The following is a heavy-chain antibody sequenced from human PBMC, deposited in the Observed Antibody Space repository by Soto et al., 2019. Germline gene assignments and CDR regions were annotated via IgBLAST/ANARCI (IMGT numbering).Heavy chain of an antibody. J-gene: IGHJ4*02. V-gene: IGHV5-51*01. CDR1: GYSFTSYW. Sequence: GAEVKKPGESLKISCKGSGYSFTSYWIGWVRQMPGKGLEWMGIIYPGDSDTRYSPSFQGQVTISADKSISTAYLQWSSLKASDTAMYYCATLGPVHDYVWGSYRRPFDYWGQGTLVTVSS. CDR3: ATLGPVHDYVWGSYRRPFDY. CDR2: IYPGDSDT. D-gene: IGHD3-16*02.